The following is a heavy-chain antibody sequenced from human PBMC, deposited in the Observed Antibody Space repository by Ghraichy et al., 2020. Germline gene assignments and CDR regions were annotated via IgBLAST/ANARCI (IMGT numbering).Heavy chain of an antibody. Sequence: GGSLRLSCVASGFTFSGYEMNWVRQTPGKGLEWVSYISSRGSTINYADSVKGRFTISRDNAKNSLYLQMNSLRAEDTAVYYCAREDGSWSYYFDCWGQGTLVTVSS. CDR2: ISSRGSTI. CDR1: GFTFSGYE. V-gene: IGHV3-48*03. J-gene: IGHJ4*02. D-gene: IGHD3-10*01. CDR3: AREDGSWSYYFDC.